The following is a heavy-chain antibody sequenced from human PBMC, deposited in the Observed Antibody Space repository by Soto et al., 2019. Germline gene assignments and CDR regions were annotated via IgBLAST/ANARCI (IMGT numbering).Heavy chain of an antibody. CDR1: GFTFSSYS. CDR2: ISSSSSYI. CDR3: ARDGNPPESSWIQLWLVVGGDYYFDY. D-gene: IGHD5-18*01. V-gene: IGHV3-21*01. Sequence: EVQLVESGGGLVKPGGSLRLSCAASGFTFSSYSMNWVRQAPGKGLEWVPSISSSSSYIYYADSVKGRFTISRDNAKNSLYLQMNSLRAEDTAVYYCARDGNPPESSWIQLWLVVGGDYYFDYWGQGTLVTVSS. J-gene: IGHJ4*02.